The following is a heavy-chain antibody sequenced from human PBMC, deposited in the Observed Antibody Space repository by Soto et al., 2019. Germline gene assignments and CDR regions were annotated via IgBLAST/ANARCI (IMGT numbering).Heavy chain of an antibody. CDR1: GGSFSGYY. D-gene: IGHD6-13*01. Sequence: SETLSLTCAVYGGSFSGYYWSWISQPPGKGLEWIGEINHSGSTNYNPSLKSRVTISVDTSKNQFSLKLSSVTAADTAVYYCARREQLVLIDYWGQGTLVTVSS. J-gene: IGHJ4*02. V-gene: IGHV4-34*01. CDR2: INHSGST. CDR3: ARREQLVLIDY.